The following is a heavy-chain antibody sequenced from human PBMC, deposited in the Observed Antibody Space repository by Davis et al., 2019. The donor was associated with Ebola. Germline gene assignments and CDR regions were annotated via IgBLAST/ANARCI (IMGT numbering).Heavy chain of an antibody. V-gene: IGHV3-7*03. Sequence: PGGSLRLSCAASGFTFSSYWMSWVRQAPGKGLEWVANIKQDGSEKYYVDSVKGRFTISRDNAKNSLYLQMNSLRAEDTAVYYCGRYQLLYGYYYYGMDVWGQGTTVTVSS. D-gene: IGHD2-2*02. CDR1: GFTFSSYW. CDR2: IKQDGSEK. CDR3: GRYQLLYGYYYYGMDV. J-gene: IGHJ6*02.